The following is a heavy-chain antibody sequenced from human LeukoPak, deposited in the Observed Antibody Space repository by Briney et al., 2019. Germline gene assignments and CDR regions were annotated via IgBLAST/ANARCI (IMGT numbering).Heavy chain of an antibody. J-gene: IGHJ3*02. CDR3: ARDGLIAVASPERAFDI. CDR1: GGTFSSYA. V-gene: IGHV1-69*05. Sequence: ASVKVSCKASGGTFSSYAISWVRQAPGQGLEWMGGIIPIFGTANYAQKFQGRVTITTDESTSTAYMELSSLRSEDTAVYYCARDGLIAVASPERAFDIWGQGTMVTVSS. D-gene: IGHD6-19*01. CDR2: IIPIFGTA.